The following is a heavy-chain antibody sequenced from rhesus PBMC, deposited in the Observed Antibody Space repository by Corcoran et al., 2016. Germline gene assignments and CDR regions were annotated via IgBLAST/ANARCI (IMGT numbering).Heavy chain of an antibody. CDR3: ATGSSWSSDY. CDR2: DEPEDGET. CDR1: GYPFTDYY. Sequence: EVQLVQSGAEVKTPGASVKLSCKASGYPFTDYYLHWVRQAPGKGLEWRGSDEPEDGETKQAKKLQNRVTITADTSKDTAYMELSSLRSEDTAVYYCATGSSWSSDYWGQGVLVTVSS. J-gene: IGHJ4*01. D-gene: IGHD6-13*01. V-gene: IGHV1-111*02.